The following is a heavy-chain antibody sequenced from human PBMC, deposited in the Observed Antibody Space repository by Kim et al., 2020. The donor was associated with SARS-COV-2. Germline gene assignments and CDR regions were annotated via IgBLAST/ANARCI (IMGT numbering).Heavy chain of an antibody. V-gene: IGHV4-39*01. J-gene: IGHJ4*02. CDR1: GGSISSSSYY. CDR3: ASGPDYYDSSGYYYGYFDY. D-gene: IGHD3-22*01. CDR2: IYYSGST. Sequence: SETLSLTCTVSGGSISSSSYYWGWIRQPPGKGLEWIGSIYYSGSTYYNPSLKSRVTISVDTSKNQFSLKLSSVTAADTAVYYCASGPDYYDSSGYYYGYFDYWGQGTLVTVSS.